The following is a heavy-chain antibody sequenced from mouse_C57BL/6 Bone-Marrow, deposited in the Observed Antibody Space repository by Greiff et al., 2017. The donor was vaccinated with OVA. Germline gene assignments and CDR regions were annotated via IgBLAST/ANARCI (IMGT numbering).Heavy chain of an antibody. CDR1: GYTFTSYW. J-gene: IGHJ3*01. CDR2: IDPSDSYT. Sequence: QVQLQQPGAELVRPGTSVKLSCKASGYTFTSYWMHWVKQRPGQGLEWIGVIDPSDSYTNYNQKFKGKATLTVDTSSSTAYMQLSSLTSEDSAVYCCARGGTTAPFAYWGQGTLVTVSA. V-gene: IGHV1-59*01. CDR3: ARGGTTAPFAY. D-gene: IGHD1-2*01.